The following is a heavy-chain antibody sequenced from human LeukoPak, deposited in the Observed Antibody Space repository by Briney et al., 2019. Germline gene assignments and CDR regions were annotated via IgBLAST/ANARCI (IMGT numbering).Heavy chain of an antibody. Sequence: GGSLRLSCAASGFTFSSYAMHWVRQSPGKGLEWVAVISYDGSNKYYADSVKGRFPISRDNSKNTLYLQMNSLRAEDTAVYYCARAGYSYGPTAPFYFDYWGQGTLVTVSS. D-gene: IGHD5-18*01. CDR3: ARAGYSYGPTAPFYFDY. V-gene: IGHV3-30*04. CDR1: GFTFSSYA. CDR2: ISYDGSNK. J-gene: IGHJ4*02.